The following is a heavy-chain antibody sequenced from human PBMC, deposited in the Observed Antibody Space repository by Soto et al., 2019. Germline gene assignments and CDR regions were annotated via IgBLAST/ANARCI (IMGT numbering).Heavy chain of an antibody. Sequence: EVQLVESGGGLVQPGGYLRISCAASGFTFSSYAMHWVRQAPGKGLEYVSGISSNGGSTHYANSVKGRFTISRDNSKNTLYLQMGSLRAEDMAVYYCARQWLDSYYFDYWGQGTLVTVSS. J-gene: IGHJ4*02. CDR1: GFTFSSYA. CDR3: ARQWLDSYYFDY. D-gene: IGHD6-19*01. V-gene: IGHV3-64*01. CDR2: ISSNGGST.